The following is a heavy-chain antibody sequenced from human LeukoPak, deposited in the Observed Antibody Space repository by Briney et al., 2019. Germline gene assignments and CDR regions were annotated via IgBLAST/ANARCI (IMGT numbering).Heavy chain of an antibody. CDR3: ARDIVVVVAAENWFDP. V-gene: IGHV1-2*02. CDR1: GYTFTGYY. Sequence: ASVKVSCKASGYTFTGYYMHWVRQAPGQGLEWMGWINPNSGGTNYAQKFQGRVTMTRDTSISTAYMELSRLRSDDTAVNYCARDIVVVVAAENWFDPWGQGTLVTVSS. CDR2: INPNSGGT. D-gene: IGHD2-15*01. J-gene: IGHJ5*02.